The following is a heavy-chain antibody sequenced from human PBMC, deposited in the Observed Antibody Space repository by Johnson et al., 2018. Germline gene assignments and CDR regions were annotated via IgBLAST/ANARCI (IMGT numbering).Heavy chain of an antibody. CDR3: AREIGYFSGGSCYPGYYMDV. CDR2: IYYSGST. D-gene: IGHD2-15*01. CDR1: GGSISSYY. J-gene: IGHJ6*03. V-gene: IGHV4-59*01. Sequence: QVQLQESGPGLVKPSETLSLTCTVSGGSISSYYWSWIRQPPGKGLEWIGYIYYSGSTNYNPSLKSRFTISVDTSTNPFSLKLNSVTAADTAVYYCAREIGYFSGGSCYPGYYMDVWGKGTGVTVSS.